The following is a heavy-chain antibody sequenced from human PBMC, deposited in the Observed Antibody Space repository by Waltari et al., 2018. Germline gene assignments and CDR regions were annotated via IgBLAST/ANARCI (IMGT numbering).Heavy chain of an antibody. CDR3: ARGEEGYGEAYY. Sequence: EVQLVESGGGLLQPGGSLRLSCAASGFTFNNYWMTGVRQAPGKGLEWVAKINDDAKEKSHVDSVKGRFTISRDNTKKSLYLQMNSLRVDDTAVYYCARGEEGYGEAYYWGQGTLVTVSS. CDR2: INDDAKEK. CDR1: GFTFNNYW. J-gene: IGHJ4*02. V-gene: IGHV3-7*04. D-gene: IGHD3-10*01.